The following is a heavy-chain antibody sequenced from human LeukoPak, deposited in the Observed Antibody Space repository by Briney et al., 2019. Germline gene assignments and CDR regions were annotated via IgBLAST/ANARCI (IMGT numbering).Heavy chain of an antibody. V-gene: IGHV4-34*01. J-gene: IGHJ1*01. D-gene: IGHD3-3*01. CDR3: ARRGYYIEYFQH. CDR2: INHSGST. CDR1: GGSFSGYY. Sequence: PSETLSLTCAVYGGSFSGYYWSWIRQPPGKGLEWIGEINHSGSTNYNPSLKSRVTISVDTSKNQFSLKLSSVTAADTAVYYCARRGYYIEYFQHWGQGTLVTVSS.